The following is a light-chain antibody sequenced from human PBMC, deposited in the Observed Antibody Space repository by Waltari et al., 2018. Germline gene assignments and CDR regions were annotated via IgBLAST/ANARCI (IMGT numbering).Light chain of an antibody. J-gene: IGKJ1*01. CDR3: QQYNNWSPCT. CDR2: GAS. Sequence: EIVMTQSPASLCVSPGERASLACRASQGVSSNLSWYQQKPGQAPSLLIYGASTRATSIPARFSGSGSGTEFTPTISSLQSEDFAVYYCQQYNNWSPCTFGQGTKVEIK. V-gene: IGKV3-15*01. CDR1: QGVSSN.